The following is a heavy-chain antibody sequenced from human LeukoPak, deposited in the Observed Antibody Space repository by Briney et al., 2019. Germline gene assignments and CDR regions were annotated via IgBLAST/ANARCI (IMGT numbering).Heavy chain of an antibody. D-gene: IGHD5-18*01. Sequence: SETLSLTCAVYGGSFGDYYWCWIRHRQRQGLERVGEINHSGSTNSNPSLKSRVTISVDTAKNQFSLKPSSVTAADPGGDYRARGRKQPLPPGYNYGMDVWGKGTTVTVSS. CDR2: INHSGST. CDR3: ARGRKQPLPPGYNYGMDV. J-gene: IGHJ6*04. V-gene: IGHV4-34*01. CDR1: GGSFGDYY.